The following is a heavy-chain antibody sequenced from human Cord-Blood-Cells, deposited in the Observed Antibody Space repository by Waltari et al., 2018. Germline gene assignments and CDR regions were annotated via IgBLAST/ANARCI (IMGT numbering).Heavy chain of an antibody. V-gene: IGHV4-34*01. J-gene: IGHJ4*02. D-gene: IGHD1-26*01. CDR3: ARGGVGATTVLDY. Sequence: QVQLQQWGAGLLKPSETLSLTCAVYGGSFSGYYGSWISQPPGKGLEWIGEINHSVSTNYPPSLKIRVTISVDASKTQFSLKLSSVTAADTAVYYCARGGVGATTVLDYWGQGTLVTVSS. CDR2: INHSVST. CDR1: GGSFSGYY.